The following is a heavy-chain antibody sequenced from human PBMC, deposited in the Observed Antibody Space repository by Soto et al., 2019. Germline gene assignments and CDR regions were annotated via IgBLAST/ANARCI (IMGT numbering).Heavy chain of an antibody. CDR1: GDSLDGYY. V-gene: IGHV1-2*02. Sequence: ASVKVSCKASGDSLDGYYIHWVRQTPGQGLEWRGWIFPKSGGTRLQRRFQGRVSTTSESSTGPVYLHVTSLAFDDTAVYYCAREGMFHFEAKAYYPSPYGLDFWGQGTTVTVSS. CDR2: IFPKSGGT. J-gene: IGHJ6*02. D-gene: IGHD3-10*01. CDR3: AREGMFHFEAKAYYPSPYGLDF.